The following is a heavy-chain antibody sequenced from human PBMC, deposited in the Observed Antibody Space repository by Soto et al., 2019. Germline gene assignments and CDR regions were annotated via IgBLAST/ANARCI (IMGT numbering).Heavy chain of an antibody. D-gene: IGHD3-9*01. J-gene: IGHJ3*02. CDR2: ISRTRTYI. CDR3: ARDADILTGSDAFDI. V-gene: IGHV3-21*04. Sequence: GGSLRLSCAAFGFTFSSYGMHWVRQAPGKGLEWVAAISRTRTYIYYADSVRGRFTISRDNAKNSLYLQMNSLRAEDTAVYYCARDADILTGSDAFDIWGQGTMVTVSS. CDR1: GFTFSSYG.